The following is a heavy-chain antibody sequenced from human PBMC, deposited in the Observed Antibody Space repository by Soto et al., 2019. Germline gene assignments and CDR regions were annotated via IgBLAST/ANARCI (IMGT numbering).Heavy chain of an antibody. CDR2: ISYDGSNK. D-gene: IGHD3-10*01. J-gene: IGHJ4*02. Sequence: GGSLRLSCAASGFTFSSYAMHWVRQAPGKGLEWVAVISYDGSNKYYADSVKGRFTISRDNSNNKLYLQMNSLRAEDTAGYYCARDSRPFGVIYGNFDYWGQGTPVTVSS. V-gene: IGHV3-30-3*01. CDR1: GFTFSSYA. CDR3: ARDSRPFGVIYGNFDY.